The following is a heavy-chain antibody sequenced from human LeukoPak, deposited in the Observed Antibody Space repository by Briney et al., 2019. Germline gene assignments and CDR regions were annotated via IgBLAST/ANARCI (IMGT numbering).Heavy chain of an antibody. Sequence: ASVKVSCKASGYTFTGYYMHWVRQAPGQGLEWMGWINPNSGGTNYAQKFQGRVTMTRDTSISTAYMELSRLRSDDTAVYYCARDLGYCSSTSCYTTDYYYYMDVWGKGTTVTVSS. CDR1: GYTFTGYY. D-gene: IGHD2-2*02. CDR3: ARDLGYCSSTSCYTTDYYYYMDV. CDR2: INPNSGGT. J-gene: IGHJ6*03. V-gene: IGHV1-2*02.